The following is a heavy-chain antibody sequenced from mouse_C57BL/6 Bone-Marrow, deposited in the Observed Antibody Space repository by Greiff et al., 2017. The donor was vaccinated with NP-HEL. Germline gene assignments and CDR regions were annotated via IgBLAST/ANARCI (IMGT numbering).Heavy chain of an antibody. D-gene: IGHD2-3*01. CDR2: IDPSDSYT. CDR1: GYTFTSYW. CDR3: ARHGYYPFAY. Sequence: QVQLQQPGAELVKPGASVKLSCKASGYTFTSYWMQWVKQRPGEGLEWIGEIDPSDSYTNYNQKFKGKATLTVDTSSSTAYMQLSSLTSEDSAVYYCARHGYYPFAYWGQGTLVTVSA. J-gene: IGHJ3*01. V-gene: IGHV1-50*01.